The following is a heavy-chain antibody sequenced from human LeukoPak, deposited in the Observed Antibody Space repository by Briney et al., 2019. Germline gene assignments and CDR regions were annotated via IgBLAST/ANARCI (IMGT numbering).Heavy chain of an antibody. CDR1: GFTFSSYG. V-gene: IGHV3-30*18. J-gene: IGHJ4*02. CDR2: ISYDGSNK. CDR3: AKGPPWVGELLYIDY. Sequence: GRSLRLSCAASGFTFSSYGMHWVRQAPGKGLEWVAVISYDGSNKYYADSVKGRFTISRDNSKNTLYLQMNSLRTEDTAVYYCAKGPPWVGELLYIDYWGQGTLVTVSS. D-gene: IGHD3-10*01.